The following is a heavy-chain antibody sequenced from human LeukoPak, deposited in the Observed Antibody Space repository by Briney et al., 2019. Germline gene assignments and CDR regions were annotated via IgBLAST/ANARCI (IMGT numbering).Heavy chain of an antibody. Sequence: PSETLSLTCAVSGGSIRSSNWWSWVRQPPGKGLEWIGEINHSGSTNYNPSLKSRVTISVDTSKNQFSLKLSSVTAADTAVYYCAWARAIRAEYFQHWGQGTLVTVSS. CDR2: INHSGST. CDR3: AWARAIRAEYFQH. J-gene: IGHJ1*01. D-gene: IGHD2-2*01. V-gene: IGHV4-4*02. CDR1: GGSIRSSNW.